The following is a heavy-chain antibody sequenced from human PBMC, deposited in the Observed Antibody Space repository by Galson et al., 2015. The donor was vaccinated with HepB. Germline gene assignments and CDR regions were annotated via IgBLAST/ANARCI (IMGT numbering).Heavy chain of an antibody. V-gene: IGHV3-48*01. J-gene: IGHJ4*02. CDR2: IDNTGSDI. D-gene: IGHD5-12*01. CDR1: GIPFSKSS. Sequence: SLRLSCAASGIPFSKSSMNWVRQAPGKGLEWLSYIDNTGSDIYYADSVKGRFTISRDNAKNSLYLEMNSLEAEDTAVYYCTRRGYQLGFDFWGQGTLVTVSS. CDR3: TRRGYQLGFDF.